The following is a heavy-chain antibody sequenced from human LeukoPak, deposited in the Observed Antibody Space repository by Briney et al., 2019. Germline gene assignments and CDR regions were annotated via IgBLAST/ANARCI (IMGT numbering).Heavy chain of an antibody. Sequence: GALRLSCAASGFTFDDYGMSWVRQAPGKGLEWVSGINWNGGSTGYADSVKGRFTISRDNAKNSLCLQMNSLRAEDTALYYCAKDGRYSSSWYWDYWGQGTLVTVSS. V-gene: IGHV3-20*04. J-gene: IGHJ4*02. CDR2: INWNGGST. D-gene: IGHD6-13*01. CDR3: AKDGRYSSSWYWDY. CDR1: GFTFDDYG.